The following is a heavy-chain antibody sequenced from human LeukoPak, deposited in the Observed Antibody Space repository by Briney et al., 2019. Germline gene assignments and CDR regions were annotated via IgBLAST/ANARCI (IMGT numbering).Heavy chain of an antibody. V-gene: IGHV1-2*02. CDR2: INPNSGGT. J-gene: IGHJ4*02. CDR1: GYTLTGYY. Sequence: ASVKVSCKASGYTLTGYYMHWVRQAPGQGLEWMGWINPNSGGTNYAQKFQGRVTMTRDTSISTAYMELSRLRSDDTAVYYCARDLSPYSSSWYLGYWGQGTLVTVSS. D-gene: IGHD6-13*01. CDR3: ARDLSPYSSSWYLGY.